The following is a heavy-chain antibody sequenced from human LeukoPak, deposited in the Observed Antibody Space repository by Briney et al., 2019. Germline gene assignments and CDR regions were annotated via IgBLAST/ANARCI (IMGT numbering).Heavy chain of an antibody. V-gene: IGHV4-34*01. D-gene: IGHD2-15*01. J-gene: IGHJ5*02. Sequence: PSETLSLTCAVYGGSFSGYYWSWIRQPPGKGLEWVGEINSSGSTNYNPSLKSRVTISVDTSKNQFSLKLSSVTAADTAVYYCARGGLSRYCSGGSCYNNWFDPWGQGTLVTVSS. CDR3: ARGGLSRYCSGGSCYNNWFDP. CDR2: INSSGST. CDR1: GGSFSGYY.